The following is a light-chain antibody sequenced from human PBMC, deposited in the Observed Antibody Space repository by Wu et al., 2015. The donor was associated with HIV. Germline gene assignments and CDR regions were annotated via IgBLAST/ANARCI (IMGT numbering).Light chain of an antibody. CDR2: KAS. V-gene: IGKV1-5*03. J-gene: IGKJ2*01. CDR1: QSIDNL. Sequence: DIQMTQSPSTLSASVGDRVTITCRASQSIDNLLAWYQQKPGRAPKLLIYKASSLESGVPTRFSGGGSATEFTLTVSSLQPDDFATYYCQQYNTYPYTFGQGTKLDIK. CDR3: QQYNTYPYT.